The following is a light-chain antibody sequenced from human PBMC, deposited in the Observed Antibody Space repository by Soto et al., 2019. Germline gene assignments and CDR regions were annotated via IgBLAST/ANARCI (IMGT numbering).Light chain of an antibody. Sequence: EIVLMQSPGTLSLSPGESATLSCRASQSVENSRIAWYQQKPGQAPRLVMYATSNRASGIPDRIGGSGSETDFTLTISRLEPEDFAVYYCQQRSNWPLTFGGGTKVEI. V-gene: IGKV3D-20*02. CDR2: ATS. CDR3: QQRSNWPLT. CDR1: QSVENSR. J-gene: IGKJ4*01.